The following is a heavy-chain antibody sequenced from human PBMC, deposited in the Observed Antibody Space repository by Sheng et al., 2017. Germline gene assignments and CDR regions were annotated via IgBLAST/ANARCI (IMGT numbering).Heavy chain of an antibody. CDR3: ARNHDYGDSIFDY. Sequence: EVQLVESGGGLVQPGGSLRLSCAASGFTFSSYWISWVRQAPGKGLEWVANIKQDGSEKYYVDSVKGRFTISRDNAKNSLYLQMNSLRAEDTAVYYCARNHDYGDSIFDYWG. V-gene: IGHV3-7*01. J-gene: IGHJ4*01. D-gene: IGHD4-17*01. CDR2: IKQDGSEK. CDR1: GFTFSSYW.